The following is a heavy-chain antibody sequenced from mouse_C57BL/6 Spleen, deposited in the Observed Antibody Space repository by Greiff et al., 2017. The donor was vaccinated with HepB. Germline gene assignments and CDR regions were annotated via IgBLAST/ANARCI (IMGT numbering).Heavy chain of an antibody. CDR1: YTFTDYYM. CDR3: RLAVVASMDY. J-gene: IGHJ4*01. Sequence: VQLQQSGPELVKPGASVKMSCKASGYTFTDYYMHWVKQKPGKGLEWIGEIYPGSGNTYYNEKFKGKATLTADKSSSTAYMELRSLTSEDSAVYFCARLAVVASMDYWGQGTSVTVSS. CDR2: YPGSGNTY. D-gene: IGHD1-1*01. V-gene: IGHV1-83*01.